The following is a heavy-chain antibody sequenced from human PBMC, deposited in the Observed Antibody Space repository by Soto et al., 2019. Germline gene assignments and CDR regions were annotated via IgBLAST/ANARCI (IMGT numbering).Heavy chain of an antibody. CDR3: ASPRLGELSPFDY. V-gene: IGHV4-39*01. J-gene: IGHJ4*02. CDR1: GGSISSSSYY. Sequence: PSETLSLTCTVSGGSISSSSYYWGWIRQPPGKGLEWIGSIYYSGSTYYNPSLKSRVTISVDTSKNQFSLKLSSVTAADTAVYYCASPRLGELSPFDYWGQGTLVTVSS. CDR2: IYYSGST. D-gene: IGHD3-16*02.